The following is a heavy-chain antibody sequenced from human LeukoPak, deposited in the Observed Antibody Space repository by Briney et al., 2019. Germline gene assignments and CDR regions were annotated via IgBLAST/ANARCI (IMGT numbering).Heavy chain of an antibody. CDR1: GGSISNNNDY. Sequence: SETLSLTCTVSGGSISNNNDYLGWIRQPPGKGLEWIGSIYNSGSTYYNPSLKRRVAISVDRSMNQFSLRLTSVTAADTAVYFCARSFYSSGWYTPLRWFDTRGQGALVTVSS. J-gene: IGHJ5*02. CDR3: ARSFYSSGWYTPLRWFDT. D-gene: IGHD6-19*01. CDR2: IYNSGST. V-gene: IGHV4-39*07.